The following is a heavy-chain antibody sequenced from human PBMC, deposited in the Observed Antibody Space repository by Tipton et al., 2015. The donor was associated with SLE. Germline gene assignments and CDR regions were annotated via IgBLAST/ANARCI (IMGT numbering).Heavy chain of an antibody. CDR3: ARDPGGFGDY. V-gene: IGHV4-39*07. CDR1: GGSVSSSGYY. D-gene: IGHD3-10*01. CDR2: VYYTGST. Sequence: TLSLTCTVSGGSVSSSGYYWAWIRQPPGKGLEWIANVYYTGSTYYNPSLKSRVTISVDTSKNQLSLKLRSVAAADTAVYYCARDPGGFGDYWGQGSVVTVSS. J-gene: IGHJ4*02.